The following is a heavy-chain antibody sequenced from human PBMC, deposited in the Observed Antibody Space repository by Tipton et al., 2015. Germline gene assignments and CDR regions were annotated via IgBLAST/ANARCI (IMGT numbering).Heavy chain of an antibody. V-gene: IGHV1-18*01. Sequence: QLVQSGAEVKKPGASVKVSCKASGYTFNSYGISWVRQAPGQGLEWMGRITTYTGHTNYAQKLQGRVTMTTDTSTSTAYMELRSLRSDDTAVYYCARRFSGSYLDYFDYWGQGTLVTVSS. CDR1: GYTFNSYG. D-gene: IGHD1-26*01. CDR3: ARRFSGSYLDYFDY. CDR2: ITTYTGHT. J-gene: IGHJ4*02.